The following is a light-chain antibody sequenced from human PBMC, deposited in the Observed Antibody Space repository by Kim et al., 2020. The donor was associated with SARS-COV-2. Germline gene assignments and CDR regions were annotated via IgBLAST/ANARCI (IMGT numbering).Light chain of an antibody. CDR2: AAS. CDR3: QKYDGVPWT. Sequence: ASGGDRGTITGRASQGISNYLAWYQQKPGRRPNLLIYAASALQSGVPPRFSGSGSGTDFTLTISSLQPEDVATYYCQKYDGVPWTFGEGTKVDIK. J-gene: IGKJ1*01. CDR1: QGISNY. V-gene: IGKV1-27*01.